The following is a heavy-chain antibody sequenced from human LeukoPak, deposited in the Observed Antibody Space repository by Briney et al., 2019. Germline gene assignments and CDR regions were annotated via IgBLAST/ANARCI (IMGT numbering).Heavy chain of an antibody. D-gene: IGHD3-3*01. CDR3: ARTPYDFWSGDPHYYFDY. J-gene: IGHJ4*02. V-gene: IGHV3-21*01. CDR2: IGSNSSDI. CDR1: GFSFTDFG. Sequence: PGGSLRLSCAASGFSFTDFGMNWVRLAPGRGLEWVSSIGSNSSDIYCADSVKGRFTISRDNAKNSLYLQMDSLRAEDTAVYYCARTPYDFWSGDPHYYFDYWGQGTLVTVSS.